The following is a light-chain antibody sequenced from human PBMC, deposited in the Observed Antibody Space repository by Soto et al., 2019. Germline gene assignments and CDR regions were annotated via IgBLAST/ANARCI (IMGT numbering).Light chain of an antibody. V-gene: IGKV3-15*01. J-gene: IGKJ5*01. CDR3: QQYNNLLRT. CDR2: GAS. Sequence: EIVMTQSPATLSVSPGEKATLSCRASQSVSSSLAWYQQKPGQAPSLLIYGASTRATGIPARFSGSGSGTEFTLTISSLQSEDFAVYYWQQYNNLLRTFGQGTRLEIK. CDR1: QSVSSS.